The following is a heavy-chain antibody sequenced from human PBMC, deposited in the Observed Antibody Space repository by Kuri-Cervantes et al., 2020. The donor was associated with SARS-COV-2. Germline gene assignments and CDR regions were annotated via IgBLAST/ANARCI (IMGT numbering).Heavy chain of an antibody. CDR1: GGSISSYY. Sequence: ESLKISCTVSGGSISSYYWSWIRQPPGKGLEWIGYIYYSGSTNYNPSLKSRVTISVDTSKNQFSLKLSSVTAADTAVYYCARTHYATLLDIWGRGTMVTVSS. V-gene: IGHV4-59*01. J-gene: IGHJ3*02. CDR3: ARTHYATLLDI. CDR2: IYYSGST. D-gene: IGHD2-2*01.